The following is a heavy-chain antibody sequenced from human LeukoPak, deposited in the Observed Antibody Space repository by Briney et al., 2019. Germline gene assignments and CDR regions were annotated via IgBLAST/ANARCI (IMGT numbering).Heavy chain of an antibody. J-gene: IGHJ5*02. CDR1: GYTFTSYA. V-gene: IGHV1-3*01. CDR2: INAGNGNT. D-gene: IGHD3-22*01. CDR3: ARDDYYDSSGYNWRPFDP. Sequence: ASVKVSCKASGYTFTSYAMHWVRQAPGQRLEWMGWINAGNGNTKYSQKSQGRVTITRDTSASTAYMELSSLRSEDTAVYYCARDDYYDSSGYNWRPFDPWGQGTLVTVSS.